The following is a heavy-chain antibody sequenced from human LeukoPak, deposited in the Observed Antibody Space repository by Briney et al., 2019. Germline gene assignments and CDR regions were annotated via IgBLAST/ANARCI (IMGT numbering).Heavy chain of an antibody. V-gene: IGHV3-66*01. J-gene: IGHJ4*02. CDR1: GFTVSSNY. CDR3: ARGGGSYPFDY. Sequence: GGSVRLSCAASGFTVSSNYMSWVRQAPGKGLEGVSVIYSGDSTYYADSVKGRFTISRDNSKNTLYLQMNSLRAEDTAVYYCARGGGSYPFDYWGQGTLVTVSS. CDR2: IYSGDST. D-gene: IGHD1-26*01.